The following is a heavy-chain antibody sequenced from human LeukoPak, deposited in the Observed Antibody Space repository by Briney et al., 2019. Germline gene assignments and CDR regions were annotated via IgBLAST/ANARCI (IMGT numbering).Heavy chain of an antibody. V-gene: IGHV4-4*07. Sequence: SETLSLTCTVSGGSISSYCWSWIRQPAGKGLEWVGRIYTSGSTNYNPSLKRRVTMSVDTSKNQFSLKLSSVTAADTAVYYCARAGDIVLMVYALPWYFDLWGRGTLVTVSS. D-gene: IGHD2-8*01. J-gene: IGHJ2*01. CDR1: GGSISSYC. CDR3: ARAGDIVLMVYALPWYFDL. CDR2: IYTSGST.